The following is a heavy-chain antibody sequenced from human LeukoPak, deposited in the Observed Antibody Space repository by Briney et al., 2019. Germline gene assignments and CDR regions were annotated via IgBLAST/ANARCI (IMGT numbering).Heavy chain of an antibody. CDR2: ISGSGGST. V-gene: IGHV3-23*01. D-gene: IGHD5-18*01. CDR3: AKGLAQLWFY. J-gene: IGHJ4*02. CDR1: GFTFSSYA. Sequence: GGSLRLSCAASGFTFSSYAMSWVRQAPGKGLEWVSAISGSGGSTYYADSVKGRFTISRDNSKNTLYLQMIGLRAEDTAVYYCAKGLAQLWFYWGQGTLVTVSS.